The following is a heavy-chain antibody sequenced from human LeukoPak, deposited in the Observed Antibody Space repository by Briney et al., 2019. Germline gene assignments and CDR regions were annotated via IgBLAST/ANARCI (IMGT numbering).Heavy chain of an antibody. CDR3: ARRLAAPGRHFDY. D-gene: IGHD6-13*01. J-gene: IGHJ4*02. CDR2: IYYSGST. CDR1: GGSISSSSYY. V-gene: IGHV4-39*01. Sequence: SETLSLTCTVSGGSISSSSYYWGWIRQPPGKGLEWIGSIYYSGSTYYNPSLKSRVTISVDTSKNQFSLKLSSVTAADTAVYYCARRLAAPGRHFDYWGQGTLVTVSS.